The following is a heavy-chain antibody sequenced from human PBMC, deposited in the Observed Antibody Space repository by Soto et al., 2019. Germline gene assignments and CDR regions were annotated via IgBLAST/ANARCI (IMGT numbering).Heavy chain of an antibody. CDR2: ISAYNGNT. D-gene: IGHD3-22*01. Sequence: ASVKVSCKASGYTFTSYGISWVRQAPGQGLEWMGWISAYNGNTNYAQKLQGRVTMTTDTSTSTAYMELRSLRSDDTAVYYCARERAYYYASSGYLNYWGQGTLVTVSS. V-gene: IGHV1-18*01. J-gene: IGHJ4*02. CDR1: GYTFTSYG. CDR3: ARERAYYYASSGYLNY.